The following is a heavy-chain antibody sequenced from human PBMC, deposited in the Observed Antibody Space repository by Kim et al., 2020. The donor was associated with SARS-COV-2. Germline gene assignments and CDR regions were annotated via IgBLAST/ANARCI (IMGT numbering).Heavy chain of an antibody. V-gene: IGHV3-20*01. J-gene: IGHJ4*02. CDR3: ARDRGYDSSGYNDY. Sequence: ADSVKGRFTISRDNAKNSLYLQMNRLRAEGTALYHCARDRGYDSSGYNDYWGQGTLVTVSS. D-gene: IGHD3-22*01.